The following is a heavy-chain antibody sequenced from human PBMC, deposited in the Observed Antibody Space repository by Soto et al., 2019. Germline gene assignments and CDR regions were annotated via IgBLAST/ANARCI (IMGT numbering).Heavy chain of an antibody. V-gene: IGHV1-69*06. CDR3: NRGSEYDFWSGYL. CDR1: GGTSTRYA. D-gene: IGHD3-3*01. J-gene: IGHJ4*02. Sequence: QERLVQAGAEVRKPGSSVKVSCKVTGGTSTRYAVNWVRQAPGQGLEWMGGIVPMFGTSKYAQKFQGRVTSTEDTSTNIAYMELRSLRSEDTAVYYCNRGSEYDFWSGYLWGQGTLVSVSS. CDR2: IVPMFGTS.